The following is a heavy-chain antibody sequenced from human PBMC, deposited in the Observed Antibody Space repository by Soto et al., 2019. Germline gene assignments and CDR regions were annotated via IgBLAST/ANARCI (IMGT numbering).Heavy chain of an antibody. CDR3: ARHGPPYQLVSTPSYYYGMDV. CDR1: GGTFSNYA. J-gene: IGHJ6*02. V-gene: IGHV1-69*01. CDR2: SIPFFGTA. D-gene: IGHD2-2*01. Sequence: QVQLVQSGAEVKKPGSSVKVSCKASGGTFSNYAISWVRQAPGQGLEWMGGSIPFFGTANSAQKFQGRVTITADESTSTAYMDLSSLRSEDTAVYYCARHGPPYQLVSTPSYYYGMDVWGQGTTVTVSS.